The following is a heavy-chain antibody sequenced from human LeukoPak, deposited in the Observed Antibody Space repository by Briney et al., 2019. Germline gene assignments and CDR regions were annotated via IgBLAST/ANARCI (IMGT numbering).Heavy chain of an antibody. D-gene: IGHD3-10*01. V-gene: IGHV4-4*07. CDR1: GGSISSYY. CDR3: ARSELLWFGGVNSGFDY. J-gene: IGHJ4*02. Sequence: SETLSLTCTVSGGSISSYYWSWIRQPPGKGLEWIGRIYTGGSTNYNSSLESRVTMSINTPENHFSLRLSSVTAADTAVYYCARSELLWFGGVNSGFDYWGQGTLVTVSS. CDR2: IYTGGST.